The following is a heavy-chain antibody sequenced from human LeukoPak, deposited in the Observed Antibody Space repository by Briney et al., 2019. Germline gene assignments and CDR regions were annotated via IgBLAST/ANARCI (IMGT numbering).Heavy chain of an antibody. D-gene: IGHD3-16*01. CDR2: ISRNSVTI. Sequence: PGRSLRLSCAASGFTFHDYAMHWVRQAPGKGLEWVSGISRNSVTIDYANSVKGRFTILRDNAKNSLYLQMNSLEPEDMGMYYCATSKGGGGFDPWGQGTLVTVSS. J-gene: IGHJ5*02. V-gene: IGHV3-9*03. CDR1: GFTFHDYA. CDR3: ATSKGGGGFDP.